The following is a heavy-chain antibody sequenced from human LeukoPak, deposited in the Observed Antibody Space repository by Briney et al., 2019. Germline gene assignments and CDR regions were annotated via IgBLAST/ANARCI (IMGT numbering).Heavy chain of an antibody. Sequence: KPSETLSLTCAVYGGSFSGYYWSWIRQPPGKGLEWIGEINHSGSTNYNPSLKSRVTISVDTSKNQFSLKLSSVTAADTAVYYCARGRPRITIFGVVIIRVSYFDYWGQGTLVTVSS. CDR1: GGSFSGYY. V-gene: IGHV4-34*01. J-gene: IGHJ4*02. CDR2: INHSGST. CDR3: ARGRPRITIFGVVIIRVSYFDY. D-gene: IGHD3-3*01.